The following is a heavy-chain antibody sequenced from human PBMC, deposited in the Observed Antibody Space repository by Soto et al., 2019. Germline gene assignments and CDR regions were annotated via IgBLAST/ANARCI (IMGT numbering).Heavy chain of an antibody. CDR1: GGSISSSTFY. D-gene: IGHD1-1*01. Sequence: QLQLQESGPRLVKAAETLSLNCTVSGGSISSSTFYWGWIRQPPGRGLEWVGSIDYSGNTYYNSSLKGRVLVSVDTSKLPSSLKLNSATAADTAVYCCARQFRVGRRLQVSVDPWGQGILVSVSS. CDR3: ARQFRVGRRLQVSVDP. CDR2: IDYSGNT. J-gene: IGHJ5*02. V-gene: IGHV4-39*01.